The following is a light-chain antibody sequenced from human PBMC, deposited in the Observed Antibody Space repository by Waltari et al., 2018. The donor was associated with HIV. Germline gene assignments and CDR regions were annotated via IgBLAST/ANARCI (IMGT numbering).Light chain of an antibody. CDR1: SRDVGAYNY. Sequence: QSALTQPPSASGSPGQSVTIPCTGTSRDVGAYNYVPWFQQHPGKAPKLMIYDVTKRPSGVPDRFSGSKSGNTASLTVSGLQAEDEADYYCASHAGSKDVFRGGTRLTVL. CDR3: ASHAGSKDV. V-gene: IGLV2-8*01. CDR2: DVT. J-gene: IGLJ2*01.